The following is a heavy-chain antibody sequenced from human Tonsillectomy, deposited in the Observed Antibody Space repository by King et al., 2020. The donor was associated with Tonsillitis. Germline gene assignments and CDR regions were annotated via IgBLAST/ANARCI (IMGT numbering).Heavy chain of an antibody. Sequence: VQLVESGGGVVQPGRSLRLSCAASAFIFRIYGMHWVRQAPGKGLEWVAVISYDGSNKNYADSVKGRFTISRDNSKNTLYLQMNNLRPEDTAMYFCAKDQDAYGDYEYFYYGMDVWGQGTTVTVSS. J-gene: IGHJ6*02. V-gene: IGHV3-30*18. CDR3: AKDQDAYGDYEYFYYGMDV. CDR1: AFIFRIYG. D-gene: IGHD4-17*01. CDR2: ISYDGSNK.